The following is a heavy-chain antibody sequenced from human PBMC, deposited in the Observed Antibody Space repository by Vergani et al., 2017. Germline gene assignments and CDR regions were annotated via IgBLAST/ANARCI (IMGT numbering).Heavy chain of an antibody. V-gene: IGHV4-39*01. CDR1: GGSISSSSYY. D-gene: IGHD6-19*01. Sequence: QVQLQESGPGLVKPSETLSLTCTVSGGSISSSSYYWGWIRQPPGKGLEWIGSIYYSGSTYYNPSLKSRVTISVDTSKNQFSLKLSSVIAADTAVYYCARGVLRESSGWEEWFGSFDYWGQGTLVTVSS. J-gene: IGHJ4*02. CDR2: IYYSGST. CDR3: ARGVLRESSGWEEWFGSFDY.